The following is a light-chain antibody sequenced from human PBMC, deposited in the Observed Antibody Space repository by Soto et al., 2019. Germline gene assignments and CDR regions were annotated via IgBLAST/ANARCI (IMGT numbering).Light chain of an antibody. CDR1: QSVSIN. V-gene: IGKV3-15*01. Sequence: EIVMTQSPATLSLSPGERATLSCRASQSVSINLAWYQQKPAQAPRLLIYGASTRATGIPARFSGSGSGTAFTLTISGLQYEDFAVYYCQQYSNPTFGQGTRLEIK. CDR2: GAS. J-gene: IGKJ5*01. CDR3: QQYSNPT.